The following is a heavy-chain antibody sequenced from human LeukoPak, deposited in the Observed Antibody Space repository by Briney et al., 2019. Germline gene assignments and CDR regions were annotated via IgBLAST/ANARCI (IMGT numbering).Heavy chain of an antibody. J-gene: IGHJ4*02. CDR2: VYYSGST. Sequence: SETLSLTCVVSGGSVSGYYWGWIRQPPGRGLEWIGYVYYSGSTNYNPSLKSRVTISVDTSKNQFSLKLSSVTAADTAVYYCARDGSGTLPGYWGQGTLVTVSS. CDR1: GGSVSGYY. V-gene: IGHV4-59*02. D-gene: IGHD3-10*01. CDR3: ARDGSGTLPGY.